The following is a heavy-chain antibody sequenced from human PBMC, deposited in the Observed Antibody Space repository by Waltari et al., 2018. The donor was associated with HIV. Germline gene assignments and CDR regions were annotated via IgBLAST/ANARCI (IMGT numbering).Heavy chain of an antibody. J-gene: IGHJ4*02. CDR3: ASYRQYSSGRHFDY. Sequence: QVQLVQSGAEVKQPGSSVKLSCKPSGGTFSSYDISWVREDPVQGLKWMGGIIPILGTENYAQKFQGRVTITADESTSKAYMELSSLSSEDTAVYYCASYRQYSSGRHFDYWGQGTLVTVSS. D-gene: IGHD3-22*01. CDR2: IIPILGTE. V-gene: IGHV1-69*01. CDR1: GGTFSSYD.